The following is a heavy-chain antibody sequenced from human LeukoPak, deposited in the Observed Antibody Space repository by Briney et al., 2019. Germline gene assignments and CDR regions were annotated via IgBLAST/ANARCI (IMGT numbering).Heavy chain of an antibody. V-gene: IGHV4-30-4*08. J-gene: IGHJ3*02. Sequence: PSETLSLTCSVSGGSISTSGYYWGWIRQPPGKGLEWIGYIYYSGSTYYNPSLKSRVTISVDTSKNQFSLKLSSVTAADTAVYYCARPYGDYVPENTDAFDIWGQGTMVTVSS. CDR2: IYYSGST. CDR1: GGSISTSGYY. CDR3: ARPYGDYVPENTDAFDI. D-gene: IGHD4-17*01.